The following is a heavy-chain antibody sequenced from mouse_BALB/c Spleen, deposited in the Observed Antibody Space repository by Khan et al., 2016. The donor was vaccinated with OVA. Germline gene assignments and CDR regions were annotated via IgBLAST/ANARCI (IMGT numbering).Heavy chain of an antibody. CDR3: ARRTTGYTMDY. CDR1: GYTFTSHT. CDR2: INPRSGYS. D-gene: IGHD2-14*01. J-gene: IGHJ4*01. Sequence: QVQLKESGAELARPGASVKMSCKASGYTFTSHTMHWIMQSPGQGLEWIGYINPRSGYSNYNQKFNDKATLTADKSSSTAYIQLSSLTSEDSAVYYCARRTTGYTMDYWGQGTSVTVSS. V-gene: IGHV1-4*01.